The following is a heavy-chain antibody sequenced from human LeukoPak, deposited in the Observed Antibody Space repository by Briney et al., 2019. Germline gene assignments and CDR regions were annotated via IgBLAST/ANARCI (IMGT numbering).Heavy chain of an antibody. J-gene: IGHJ1*01. D-gene: IGHD6-19*01. Sequence: PGGSLRLSCTVSGFTLSSYEMSWIRRAPGKGLEWASSIDYDGGSGHYADSVKGRFTISRDNSNNTLFLHLNSLRGEDTAVYYCTRNSGWYGLSWGQGTLVTVSS. CDR3: TRNSGWYGLS. CDR2: IDYDGGSG. V-gene: IGHV3-23*01. CDR1: GFTLSSYE.